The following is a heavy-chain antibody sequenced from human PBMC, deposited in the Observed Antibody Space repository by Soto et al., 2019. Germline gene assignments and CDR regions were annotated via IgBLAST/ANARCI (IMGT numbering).Heavy chain of an antibody. V-gene: IGHV5-10-1*01. J-gene: IGHJ4*02. CDR1: GYTFTGHW. D-gene: IGHD2-8*02. Sequence: GESLKISCQGSGYTFTGHWISWVRQMPGKGLEWMGRIDSSDSYTDYSPTVQGHVTMSADKSINTAYLQWSSLQASDTAVYYGTRHTGHHSSLDVRAQGSLVTVSA. CDR2: IDSSDSYT. CDR3: TRHTGHHSSLDV.